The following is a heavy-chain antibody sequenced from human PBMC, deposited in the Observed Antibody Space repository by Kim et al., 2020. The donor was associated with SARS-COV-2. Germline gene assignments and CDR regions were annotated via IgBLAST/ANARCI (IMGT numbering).Heavy chain of an antibody. Sequence: SETLSLTCAVYGGSFSGYYWSWIRQPPGKGLEWIGEINHSGSTNYNPSLQSRVTISVDTSKNQFSLKLSSVTAADTAVYYCARASGYDDYWGQGTLVTVS. CDR1: GGSFSGYY. J-gene: IGHJ4*02. CDR2: INHSGST. D-gene: IGHD5-12*01. CDR3: ARASGYDDY. V-gene: IGHV4-34*01.